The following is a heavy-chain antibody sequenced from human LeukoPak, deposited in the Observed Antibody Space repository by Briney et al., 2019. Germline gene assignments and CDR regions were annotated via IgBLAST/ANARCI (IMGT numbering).Heavy chain of an antibody. Sequence: GGSLRLSCAASGFTFSSYAMSWVRQASGKGLEWVSAISGSGGSTYYADSVKGRFTISRDNSKNTLYLQMNSLRAEDTAVYYCAKSRVAATASDIWGQGTMVTVSS. D-gene: IGHD2-15*01. V-gene: IGHV3-23*01. CDR3: AKSRVAATASDI. J-gene: IGHJ3*02. CDR2: ISGSGGST. CDR1: GFTFSSYA.